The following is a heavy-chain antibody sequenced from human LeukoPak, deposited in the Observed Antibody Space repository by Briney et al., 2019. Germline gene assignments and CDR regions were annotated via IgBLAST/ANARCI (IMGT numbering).Heavy chain of an antibody. CDR3: ARGGYYYDRGAPPNFDY. V-gene: IGHV3-20*04. Sequence: PGRSLRLSCAASGFSFSNYGMRWVRQAPGKGLEWVSDINWNGGSTGYADSVKGRFTISRDDAKNSLYLQMNSLRTEDTALYYCARGGYYYDRGAPPNFDYWGQGTLVTVSS. CDR2: INWNGGST. J-gene: IGHJ4*02. CDR1: GFSFSNYG. D-gene: IGHD3-22*01.